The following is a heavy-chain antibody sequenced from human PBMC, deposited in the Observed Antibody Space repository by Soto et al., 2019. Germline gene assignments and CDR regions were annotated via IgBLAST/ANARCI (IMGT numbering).Heavy chain of an antibody. V-gene: IGHV1-69*13. Sequence: GASVKVSCKASGGTFSSYAISWVRQAPGQGLEWMGGIIPIFGTANYAQKFQGRVTITADESTSTAYMELSSLRSEDTAVYYCARTHYDILTGHNINYYYYYGMDVWGQGTTVTVSS. D-gene: IGHD3-9*01. CDR3: ARTHYDILTGHNINYYYYYGMDV. CDR1: GGTFSSYA. J-gene: IGHJ6*02. CDR2: IIPIFGTA.